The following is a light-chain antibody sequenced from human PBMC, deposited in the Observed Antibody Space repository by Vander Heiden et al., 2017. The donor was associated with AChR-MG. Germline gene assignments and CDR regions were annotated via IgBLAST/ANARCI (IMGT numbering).Light chain of an antibody. V-gene: IGKV1-39*01. CDR2: AAS. CDR1: QSISSY. CDR3: QQSYSTSST. J-gene: IGKJ5*01. Sequence: DIQRTQPPSSLSASVGDRVTITCRASQSISSYLNWYQQKPGKAPKLLIYAASSLQSGVPSRFSGSGSGTDFTLTISSLQPEDFATYYCQQSYSTSSTFGQGTQVEIK.